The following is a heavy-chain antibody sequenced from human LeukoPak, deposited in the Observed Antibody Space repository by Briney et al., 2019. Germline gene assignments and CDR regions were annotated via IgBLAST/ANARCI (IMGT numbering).Heavy chain of an antibody. D-gene: IGHD3-10*01. CDR3: ARVSYYGSGSYRIYYFDY. V-gene: IGHV3-48*03. J-gene: IGHJ4*02. CDR1: GFTFSSYE. CDR2: ISSSGSTI. Sequence: GGSLRLSCAASGFTFSSYEMNWVRQAPGKGLEWVSYISSSGSTIYYADSVKGRFTISKDNAKNSLYLQMNSLRAEDTAVYYCARVSYYGSGSYRIYYFDYWGQGTLVTVSS.